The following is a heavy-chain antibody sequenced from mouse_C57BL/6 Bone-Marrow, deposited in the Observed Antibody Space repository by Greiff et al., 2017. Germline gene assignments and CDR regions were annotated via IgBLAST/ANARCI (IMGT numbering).Heavy chain of an antibody. J-gene: IGHJ3*01. CDR1: GFSLTSYG. CDR3: ASVGLGSCPFAY. D-gene: IGHD4-1*01. CDR2: IWGVGST. V-gene: IGHV2-6*01. Sequence: VKLMESGPGLVAPSQSLSITCTVSGFSLTSYGVDWVRQSPGKGLEWLGIIWGVGSTNYNSALKSRLSISKDNSKSQVFLKMNSLQTDDTAMYYCASVGLGSCPFAYWGQGTLVTVSA.